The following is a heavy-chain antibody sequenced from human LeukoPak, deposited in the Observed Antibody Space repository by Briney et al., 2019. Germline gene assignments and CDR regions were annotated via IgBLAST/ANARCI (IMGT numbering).Heavy chain of an antibody. J-gene: IGHJ5*02. V-gene: IGHV4-34*01. Sequence: PSETLSLTCAVYVGSFSGYYWSWIRQPPWKGLEWIGEINHSGSTNYNPSLKSRVTISVDTSKNQFSLKLSSVTAADTAVYYCARRAVSYYDSSGYYRKNFNWFDPWGQGTLVTVSS. D-gene: IGHD3-22*01. CDR1: VGSFSGYY. CDR3: ARRAVSYYDSSGYYRKNFNWFDP. CDR2: INHSGST.